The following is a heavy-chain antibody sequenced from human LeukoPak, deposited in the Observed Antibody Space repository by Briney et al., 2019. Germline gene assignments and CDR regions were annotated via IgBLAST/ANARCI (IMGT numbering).Heavy chain of an antibody. CDR2: ISSSSSSYT. D-gene: IGHD6-13*01. V-gene: IGHV3-11*05. Sequence: PGGSLRLSCATSGFTVSANYMTRVRQAPGKGLEWVSYISSSSSSYTNYADSVKGRFTISRDNAKNSLYLQMNSLRAEDTALYYCAKAPGYSSSWYSHWGQGTLVTVSS. CDR3: AKAPGYSSSWYSH. CDR1: GFTVSANY. J-gene: IGHJ4*02.